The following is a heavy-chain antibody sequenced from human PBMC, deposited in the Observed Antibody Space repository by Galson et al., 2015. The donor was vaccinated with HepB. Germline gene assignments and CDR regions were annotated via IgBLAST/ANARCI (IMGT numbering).Heavy chain of an antibody. D-gene: IGHD6-13*01. CDR3: ARADSSSLNWFDP. V-gene: IGHV4-4*02. Sequence: ETLSLTCAVSGGSISSSNWWSWVRQPPGKGLEWIGEIYHSGSTNYNPSLKSRVTISVDKSKNQFSLKLSSVTAADTAVYYCARADSSSLNWFDPWGQGTLVTVSS. J-gene: IGHJ5*02. CDR2: IYHSGST. CDR1: GGSISSSNW.